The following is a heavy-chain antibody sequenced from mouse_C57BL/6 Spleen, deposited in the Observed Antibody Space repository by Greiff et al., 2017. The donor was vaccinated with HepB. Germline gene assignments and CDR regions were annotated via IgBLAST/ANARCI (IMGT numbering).Heavy chain of an antibody. V-gene: IGHV1-18*01. CDR2: INPNNGGT. D-gene: IGHD2-3*01. CDR3: ARADDGYLYYFDY. CDR1: GYTFTDYN. J-gene: IGHJ2*01. Sequence: EVKLQESGPELVKPGASVKIPCKASGYTFTDYNMDWVKQSHGKSLEWIGDINPNNGGTIYNQKFKGKATLTVDKSSSTAYMELRSLTSEDTAVYYCARADDGYLYYFDYWGQGTTLTVSS.